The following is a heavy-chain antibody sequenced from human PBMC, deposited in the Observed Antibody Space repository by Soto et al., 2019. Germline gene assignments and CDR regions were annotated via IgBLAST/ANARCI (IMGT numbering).Heavy chain of an antibody. CDR3: ARGSHEIEGVAGSVLGPFDWFDP. J-gene: IGHJ5*02. CDR1: GGSFSNYC. Sequence: QVQLVQSGAEVKKPGSSVRVSCKTSGGSFSNYCISWVRQAPGQGLAWMGESNAVFGPANYARKFQVRLTITADRSTSTANMDLTSLTSEDTAVYYCARGSHEIEGVAGSVLGPFDWFDPWGQGTLVTVTS. CDR2: SNAVFGPA. D-gene: IGHD3-10*01. V-gene: IGHV1-69*06.